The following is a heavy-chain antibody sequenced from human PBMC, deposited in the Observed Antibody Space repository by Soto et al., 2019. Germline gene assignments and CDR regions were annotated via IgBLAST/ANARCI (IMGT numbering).Heavy chain of an antibody. D-gene: IGHD5-18*01. CDR1: GGTFSSYA. Sequence: AVKVSCKASGGTFSSYAISWVRQAPGQGLEWMGGIIPIFGTANYAQKFQGRVTITADESTSTAYMELSSLSSEDTAVYYCARDGGYSYGYRGGFDYWGQGTLVTVSS. V-gene: IGHV1-69*13. CDR2: IIPIFGTA. J-gene: IGHJ4*02. CDR3: ARDGGYSYGYRGGFDY.